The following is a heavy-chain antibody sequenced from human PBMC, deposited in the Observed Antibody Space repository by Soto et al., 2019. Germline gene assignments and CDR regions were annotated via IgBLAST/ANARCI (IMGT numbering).Heavy chain of an antibody. CDR1: GSTFSNAW. J-gene: IGHJ5*02. Sequence: GGVPGLSCAASGSTFSNAWMSWVRQAPGKGLEWVGRIKSETDGGTTDYAAPVKGRFTISRDDSKNTLSLQMNSLKTEDTAVYYCTTSRRSWGQGTLVTVSS. CDR3: TTSRRS. V-gene: IGHV3-15*01. CDR2: IKSETDGGTT. D-gene: IGHD3-16*01.